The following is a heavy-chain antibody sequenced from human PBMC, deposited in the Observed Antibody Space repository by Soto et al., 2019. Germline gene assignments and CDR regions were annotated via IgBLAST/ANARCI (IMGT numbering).Heavy chain of an antibody. J-gene: IGHJ4*02. D-gene: IGHD4-17*01. V-gene: IGHV4-59*08. CDR2: IYYSGST. Sequence: PSETLSLTCTVSGGSISSYYWSWIRQPPGKGLEWIGYIYYSGSTNYNPPLKSRVTISVDTSKNQFSLKLSSVTAADTAVYYCARLFAGPYGDYVDYWGQGTLVTVSS. CDR3: ARLFAGPYGDYVDY. CDR1: GGSISSYY.